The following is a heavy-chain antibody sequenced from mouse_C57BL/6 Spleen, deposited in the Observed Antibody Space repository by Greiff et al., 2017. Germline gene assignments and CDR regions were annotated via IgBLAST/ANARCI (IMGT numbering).Heavy chain of an antibody. CDR2: ISDGGSYT. D-gene: IGHD2-1*01. CDR3: AREGNYPFLMDY. Sequence: EVHLVESGGGLVKPGGSLKLSCAASGFTFSSYAMSWVRQTPEKRLEWVATISDGGSYTYYPDNVKGRFTISRDNAKNNLYLQMSHLKSEDTAMYYCAREGNYPFLMDYWGQGTSVTVSS. J-gene: IGHJ4*01. V-gene: IGHV5-4*01. CDR1: GFTFSSYA.